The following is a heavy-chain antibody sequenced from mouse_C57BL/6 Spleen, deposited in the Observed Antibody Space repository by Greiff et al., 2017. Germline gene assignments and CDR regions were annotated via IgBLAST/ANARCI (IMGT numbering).Heavy chain of an antibody. D-gene: IGHD2-2*01. Sequence: VQLQQPGAELVKPGASVKMSCKASGYTFTSYLITWVKQRPGQGLEWIGDIYPGSGSTNYNEKFKSKATLTVDTSSSTAYMQLSSLTSEDSAVYYCAREVPSTMVTTGYYFDYWGQGTTLTVSS. CDR2: IYPGSGST. J-gene: IGHJ2*01. CDR3: AREVPSTMVTTGYYFDY. V-gene: IGHV1-55*01. CDR1: GYTFTSYL.